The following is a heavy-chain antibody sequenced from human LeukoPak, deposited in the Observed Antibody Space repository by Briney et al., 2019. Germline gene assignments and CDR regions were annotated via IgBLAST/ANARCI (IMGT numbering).Heavy chain of an antibody. CDR1: GFTFSTYW. D-gene: IGHD3-22*01. CDR3: ARIDSSGYASVY. Sequence: GGSLRLSCAVSGFTFSTYWMHWVRQAPGKGLAWVSRITSDGRTTTYADSVKGRSTISRDNAKNTLFLQMNSLRAEDTAVYYCARIDSSGYASVYWGQGTLVTVSS. CDR2: ITSDGRTT. J-gene: IGHJ4*02. V-gene: IGHV3-74*01.